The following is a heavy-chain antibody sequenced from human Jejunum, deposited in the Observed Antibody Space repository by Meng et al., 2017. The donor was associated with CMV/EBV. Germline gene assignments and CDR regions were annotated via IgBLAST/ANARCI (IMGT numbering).Heavy chain of an antibody. V-gene: IGHV5-51*01. CDR3: ARVGGATRLNWFDP. D-gene: IGHD1-26*01. CDR1: GYLFTPYW. Sequence: SGYLFTPYWIGWVRQMPGKGLEWMGIIHPVDSDTRYSPSFQGQVTISVDKSITTAYLHWNSLKASDTAIYYCARVGGATRLNWFDPWGQGTLVTVSS. CDR2: IHPVDSDT. J-gene: IGHJ5*02.